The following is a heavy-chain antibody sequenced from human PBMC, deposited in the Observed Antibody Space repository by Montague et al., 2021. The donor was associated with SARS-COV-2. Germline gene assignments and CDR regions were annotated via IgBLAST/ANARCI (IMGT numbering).Heavy chain of an antibody. J-gene: IGHJ4*02. CDR3: ARVETYYYDSSGYNGVDY. D-gene: IGHD3-22*01. V-gene: IGHV3-11*06. Sequence: SLRLSCAASGFTFSDYYMSWIRQAPGKGLEWVSYISSSSYTNYADSVKGRFTISRDNAKNSLYLQMNSLRAEDTAVYYCARVETYYYDSSGYNGVDYWGQGTLVTVSS. CDR1: GFTFSDYY. CDR2: ISSSSYT.